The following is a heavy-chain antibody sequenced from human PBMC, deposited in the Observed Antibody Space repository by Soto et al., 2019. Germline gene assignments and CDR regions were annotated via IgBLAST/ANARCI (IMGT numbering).Heavy chain of an antibody. CDR1: GYTFSSYD. J-gene: IGHJ5*02. V-gene: IGHV1-8*01. D-gene: IGHD2-2*01. Sequence: VSVKLYCNASGYTFSSYDINWVRQATRQGLEWMGWMNPNSGNTGYAQKFQGRVTMTRNTSISTAYMELSSLRSEDTAVYYCARGSCSSTSCYSFHNWFDPWGQGTLLTVSS. CDR2: MNPNSGNT. CDR3: ARGSCSSTSCYSFHNWFDP.